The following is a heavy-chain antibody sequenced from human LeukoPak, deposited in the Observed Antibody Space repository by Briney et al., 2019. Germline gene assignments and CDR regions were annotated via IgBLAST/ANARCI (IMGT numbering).Heavy chain of an antibody. J-gene: IGHJ4*02. Sequence: ASVKVSCKASGGTFTNYAISWVRQAPGQGLEWMGGIIPMFDTANYAQKFQGRVTITADKSTSTAYMELSSLRSEDTAVYYCASPTEMVTSSFDNWGQGTLVTVSS. CDR2: IIPMFDTA. V-gene: IGHV1-69*06. CDR3: ASPTEMVTSSFDN. CDR1: GGTFTNYA. D-gene: IGHD5-18*01.